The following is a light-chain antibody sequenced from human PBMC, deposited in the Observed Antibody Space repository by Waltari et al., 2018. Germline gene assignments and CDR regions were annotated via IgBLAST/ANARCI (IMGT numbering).Light chain of an antibody. J-gene: IGLJ3*02. CDR3: QSYDSSLSGAWV. CDR1: SSNIGAGYD. CDR2: GNN. Sequence: QSVLTQPPSVSAAPGQRVTISCTGSSSNIGAGYDVHWFQQLPGTAPKLLIYGNNNRPSGVPDRFSGSKSGTSASLAISGLQAEDEADYHCQSYDSSLSGAWVFGGGTKLTVL. V-gene: IGLV1-40*01.